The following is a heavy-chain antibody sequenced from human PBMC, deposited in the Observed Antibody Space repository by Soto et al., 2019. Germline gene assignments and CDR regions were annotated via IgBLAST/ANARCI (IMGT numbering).Heavy chain of an antibody. D-gene: IGHD6-19*01. Sequence: LRLSCAASGFIFSNFGMHWVRQAPGKGLEWVAVIWYDGSNEYYADSVKGRFTISKDNSKNTLYLQMNSLRAEDTAVYYCARDDIPGRAVATYGMDVWGQGTTVTVSS. CDR3: ARDDIPGRAVATYGMDV. CDR2: IWYDGSNE. V-gene: IGHV3-33*01. CDR1: GFIFSNFG. J-gene: IGHJ6*02.